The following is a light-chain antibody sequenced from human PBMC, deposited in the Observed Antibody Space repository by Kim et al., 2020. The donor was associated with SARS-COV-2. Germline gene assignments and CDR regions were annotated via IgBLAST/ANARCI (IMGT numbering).Light chain of an antibody. CDR1: SSNIVTHF. CDR3: GTWDDILLGVV. CDR2: DNN. J-gene: IGLJ2*01. Sequence: QTVSISCSRSSSNIVTHFVSWYQQPPGTVPKLLIYDNNERPSGIPDRFSGSKSGTSATLGITGLQTGDEADYYCGTWDDILLGVVFGGGTQLTVL. V-gene: IGLV1-51*01.